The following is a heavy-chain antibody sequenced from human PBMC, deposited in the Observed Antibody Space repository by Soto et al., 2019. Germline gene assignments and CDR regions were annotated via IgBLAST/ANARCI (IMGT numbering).Heavy chain of an antibody. J-gene: IGHJ4*02. V-gene: IGHV3-15*07. CDR3: TTDSHIGGKLARFNY. D-gene: IGHD3-16*01. CDR2: IKSQADGGTT. CDR1: GFIIRDAW. Sequence: EVQLVESGGGLVKPGGSLRLSCAASGFIIRDAWLNWVRQAPGKGLEWVGRIKSQADGGTTDFRASVKGRFAISRDYSKNMVSLQIDSFKTDDPAIYFCTTDSHIGGKLARFNYWGKGPRATV.